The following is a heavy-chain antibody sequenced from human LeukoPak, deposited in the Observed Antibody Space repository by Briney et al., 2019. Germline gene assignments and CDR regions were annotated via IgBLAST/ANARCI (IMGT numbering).Heavy chain of an antibody. J-gene: IGHJ5*01. CDR2: ISITSNTI. D-gene: IGHD5-24*01. CDR3: ARGALDAYDS. Sequence: PGGSLRLSCAASGFSFRDYEMNWVRQAPGKGLEWVSYISITSNTIHYADSVKGRFTISRDYTKNSLHLQMTRLRADDTAVYYCARGALDAYDSWGQGTPVTVSS. V-gene: IGHV3-48*03. CDR1: GFSFRDYE.